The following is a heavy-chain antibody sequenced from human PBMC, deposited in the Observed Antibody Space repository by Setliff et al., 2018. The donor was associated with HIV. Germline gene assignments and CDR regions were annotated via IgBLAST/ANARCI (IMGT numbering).Heavy chain of an antibody. CDR2: IGWSSGSI. CDR3: AKDMSTDWYTVSGFDL. D-gene: IGHD3-9*01. V-gene: IGHV3-9*01. CDR1: GFTLDDYV. Sequence: LRLSCVASGFTLDDYVMHWVRQAPGKGLEWVSGIGWSSGSIDSADSVKGRFTISRDNAKNSLYLQMNSLGPEDTALYYCAKDMSTDWYTVSGFDLWGQGTLVTVSS. J-gene: IGHJ5*02.